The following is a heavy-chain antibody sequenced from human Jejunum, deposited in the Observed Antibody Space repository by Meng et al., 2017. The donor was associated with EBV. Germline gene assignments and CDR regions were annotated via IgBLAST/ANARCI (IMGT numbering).Heavy chain of an antibody. CDR1: GYTFTDYY. J-gene: IGHJ4*02. CDR3: ARPISGYTYYFDY. V-gene: IGHV1-2*06. CDR2: VNPNSGVT. D-gene: IGHD5-18*01. Sequence: QVQLVQSGTKVKESGAAGKVSCKASGYTFTDYYLHWVRQAPGQGLEWMGRVNPNSGVTNYAEKFQGRVTMTRDTSISTSYMEVSRLTSDDTAVYYCARPISGYTYYFDYWGQGTLVTVSS.